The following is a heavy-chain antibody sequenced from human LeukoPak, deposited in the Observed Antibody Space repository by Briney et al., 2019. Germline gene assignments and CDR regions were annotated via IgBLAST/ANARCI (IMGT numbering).Heavy chain of an antibody. Sequence: SETLSLTCTLSGVPISRYYWSWLRQPPGKGLEWVGYIYYSGCTNYNPSLKSRVTISVATSKNQFSLKLSSVTAADTAVYYGARGADYYYYYYMDVWGKGTTVTVSS. J-gene: IGHJ6*03. CDR3: ARGADYYYYYYMDV. CDR2: IYYSGCT. V-gene: IGHV4-59*01. CDR1: GVPISRYY.